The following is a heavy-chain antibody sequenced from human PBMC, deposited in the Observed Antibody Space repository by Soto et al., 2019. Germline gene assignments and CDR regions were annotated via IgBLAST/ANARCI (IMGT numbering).Heavy chain of an antibody. J-gene: IGHJ4*02. V-gene: IGHV3-23*01. D-gene: IGHD3-10*01. Sequence: GSLRLSCAASGFTFSSYAMSWVRQAPGKGLEWVSAISGSGSTYYADSVKGRFTISRDNSKNTLYLQMNSLRAEDTAVYYCAKELVIGGWFGELLKGYFDYWGQGTLVTVSS. CDR3: AKELVIGGWFGELLKGYFDY. CDR2: ISGSGST. CDR1: GFTFSSYA.